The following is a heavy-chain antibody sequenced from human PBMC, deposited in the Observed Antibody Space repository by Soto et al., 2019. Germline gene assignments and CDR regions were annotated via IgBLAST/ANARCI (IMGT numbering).Heavy chain of an antibody. D-gene: IGHD2-2*01. V-gene: IGHV3-33*01. J-gene: IGHJ6*02. CDR1: GFTFSNYG. Sequence: QVQLVESGGGVVQPGRSLRLSCAASGFTFSNYGMHWVRQAPGKGLEWVAVIWYDGSKKYYADSVKGRLTISRDNSKNTRLLQMNRLRAEDTAVFYGARDPSHDYCYYGMDVWGQGTTVTVSS. CDR3: ARDPSHDYCYYGMDV. CDR2: IWYDGSKK.